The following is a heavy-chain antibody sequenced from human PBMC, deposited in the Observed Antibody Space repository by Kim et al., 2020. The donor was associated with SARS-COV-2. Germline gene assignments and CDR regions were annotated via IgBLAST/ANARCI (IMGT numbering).Heavy chain of an antibody. CDR3: ARAKRGALGYCGGDCYSGPEYFDH. J-gene: IGHJ1*01. D-gene: IGHD2-21*02. CDR1: GFTFSDYY. Sequence: GGSLRLSCAASGFTFSDYYMSWIRQTPGKGLEWVSYISTSGGSINYADSVKGRFTISRDNAKNSLYLQMNSLRAEDTAVYYCARAKRGALGYCGGDCYSGPEYFDHWGQGTLVTVSS. CDR2: ISTSGGSI. V-gene: IGHV3-11*01.